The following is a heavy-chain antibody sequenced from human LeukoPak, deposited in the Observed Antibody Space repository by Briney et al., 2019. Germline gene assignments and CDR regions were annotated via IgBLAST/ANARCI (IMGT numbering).Heavy chain of an antibody. V-gene: IGHV4-39*01. CDR1: GGSISSSSYY. Sequence: PSETLSLTCTVSGGSISSSSYYWGWIRQPPGKGLEWIGSIYYSGSTYYNPSLKSRVTISVDTSKNQFSLKLSSVTAADTAVYYCARHGDYGSFPNWFDPWGQGTLVTVSS. D-gene: IGHD3-10*01. CDR2: IYYSGST. J-gene: IGHJ5*02. CDR3: ARHGDYGSFPNWFDP.